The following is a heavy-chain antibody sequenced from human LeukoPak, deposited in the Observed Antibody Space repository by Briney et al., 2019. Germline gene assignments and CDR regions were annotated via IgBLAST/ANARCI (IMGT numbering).Heavy chain of an antibody. CDR2: IRYDGGDK. V-gene: IGHV3-30*02. Sequence: PGGSLRLSCAGSGFTFSTYGMASVRQAPGKGLEWVEFIRYDGGDKYYADSVKGRFTISRANSKNTLSLQMNSLRPEDTAVYYCARDHLPYYYDSSGQNAFDIWGQGTMVTVSS. CDR1: GFTFSTYG. J-gene: IGHJ3*02. CDR3: ARDHLPYYYDSSGQNAFDI. D-gene: IGHD3-22*01.